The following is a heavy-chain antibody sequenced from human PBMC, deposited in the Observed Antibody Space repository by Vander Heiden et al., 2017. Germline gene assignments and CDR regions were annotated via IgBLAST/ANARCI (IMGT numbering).Heavy chain of an antibody. CDR2: ISGSGGST. CDR1: GFTFSSYA. Sequence: EVQLLESGGGLVQPGGSLRLSCAASGFTFSSYAMSWVRQAPGKGLEWVSDISGSGGSTYYADSVKGRFTISRDNSKNTLYLQMNSLRAEDTAVYYCAKHLYYYDSSGYEVDAFDIWGQGTMVTVSS. V-gene: IGHV3-23*01. D-gene: IGHD3-22*01. CDR3: AKHLYYYDSSGYEVDAFDI. J-gene: IGHJ3*02.